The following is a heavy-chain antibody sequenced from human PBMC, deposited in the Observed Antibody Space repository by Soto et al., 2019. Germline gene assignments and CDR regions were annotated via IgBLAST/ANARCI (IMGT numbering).Heavy chain of an antibody. CDR1: GFTFSSYG. J-gene: IGHJ1*01. CDR2: IWYDGSNK. Sequence: GGSLRLSCAASGFTFSSYGMHWVRQAPGKGLEWVAVIWYDGSNKYYADSVKGRFTISRDNSKNTLYLQMNSLRAEDTAVYYCARSGLIVATLWYFQHWGQGTLVTVSS. CDR3: ARSGLIVATLWYFQH. D-gene: IGHD2-15*01. V-gene: IGHV3-33*01.